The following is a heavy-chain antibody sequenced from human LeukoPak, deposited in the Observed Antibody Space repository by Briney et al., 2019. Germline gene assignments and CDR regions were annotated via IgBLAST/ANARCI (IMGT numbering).Heavy chain of an antibody. Sequence: SVKVSCKASGGTLSSFAISWVRQAPGQGLEWMGGSIPMFGTTTYAQKFKGRVTINTDESTGTASMEMSSLTSDDTAVYYCASGVSDLPMESYWGQGTLVTVSS. CDR2: SIPMFGTT. CDR1: GGTLSSFA. J-gene: IGHJ4*02. D-gene: IGHD3-10*01. V-gene: IGHV1-69*05. CDR3: ASGVSDLPMESY.